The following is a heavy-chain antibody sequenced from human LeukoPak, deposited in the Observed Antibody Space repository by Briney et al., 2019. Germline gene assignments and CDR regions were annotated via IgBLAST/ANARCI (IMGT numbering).Heavy chain of an antibody. CDR3: AGDRIQFFDY. CDR1: GFAFSTFG. J-gene: IGHJ4*02. D-gene: IGHD5-24*01. Sequence: GGSLRLSCAASGFAFSTFGMHWVRQAPGKGLEWVAIIWYDGSNEYYADSVKGRFTIYRDNSKNILYLQMNSLRAEDTAVYYCAGDRIQFFDYWGQGTLVTVSS. V-gene: IGHV3-33*01. CDR2: IWYDGSNE.